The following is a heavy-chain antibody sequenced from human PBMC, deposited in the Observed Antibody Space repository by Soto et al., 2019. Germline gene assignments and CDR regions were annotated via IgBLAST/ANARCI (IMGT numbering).Heavy chain of an antibody. D-gene: IGHD2-2*01. CDR1: GFTFSSYG. CDR3: ARDFLSDGCSSTSCSGNYGMDV. CDR2: IWYDGSNK. Sequence: GGSLGLSCAASGFTFSSYGMHWVRQAPGKGLEWVAVIWYDGSNKYYADSVKGRFTISRDNSKNTLYLQMNSLRAEDTAVYYCARDFLSDGCSSTSCSGNYGMDVWGQATTGTFSS. J-gene: IGHJ6*02. V-gene: IGHV3-33*01.